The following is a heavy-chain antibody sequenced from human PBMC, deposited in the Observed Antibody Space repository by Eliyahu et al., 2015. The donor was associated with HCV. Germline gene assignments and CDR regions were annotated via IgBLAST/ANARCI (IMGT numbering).Heavy chain of an antibody. CDR1: GGTFSSYA. CDR3: ARAPRYCSSTSCYGAWYYYYYGMDV. Sequence: QVQLVQSGAEVKKPGSSVKVSCKASGGTFSSYAISWVRXAPGQGLEWMGGIIPIFGTANYAQKFQGRVTITADKSTSTAYMELSSLRSEDTAVYYCARAPRYCSSTSCYGAWYYYYYGMDVWGQGTTVTVSS. CDR2: IIPIFGTA. D-gene: IGHD2-2*01. J-gene: IGHJ6*02. V-gene: IGHV1-69*06.